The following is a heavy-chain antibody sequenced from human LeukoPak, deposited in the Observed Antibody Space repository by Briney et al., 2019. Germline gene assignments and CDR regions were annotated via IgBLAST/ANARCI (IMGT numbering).Heavy chain of an antibody. Sequence: PGGSLRLSCAASGFTFSTYWIHWVRQAPGKGLVWVSRINSDGGNTVYADSAKGRFTISRDNVKNTVYLQMNSLRAEDTAVYYCAREAYSNYAYDMWGQGIMVIVSS. V-gene: IGHV3-74*01. CDR1: GFTFSTYW. D-gene: IGHD6-13*01. J-gene: IGHJ3*02. CDR3: AREAYSNYAYDM. CDR2: INSDGGNT.